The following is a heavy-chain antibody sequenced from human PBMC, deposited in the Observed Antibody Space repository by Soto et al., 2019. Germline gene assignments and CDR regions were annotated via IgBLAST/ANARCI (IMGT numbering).Heavy chain of an antibody. CDR2: INHTGGT. CDR1: GGSFNGYY. V-gene: IGHV4-34*01. D-gene: IGHD1-20*01. CDR3: ATRITVFGLLIPPFDP. J-gene: IGHJ5*02. Sequence: SETLSVRGAVYGGSFNGYYLNWIRQPPGKGLEWIGEINHTGGTHYNPSLKSRVTMSVDTSKNQFTLRLSSVTAADTAIYYCATRITVFGLLIPPFDPRGQGTQVAVS.